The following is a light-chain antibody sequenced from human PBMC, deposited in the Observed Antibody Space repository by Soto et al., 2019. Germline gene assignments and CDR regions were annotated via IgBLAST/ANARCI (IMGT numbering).Light chain of an antibody. CDR3: QQYYNWPRT. V-gene: IGKV3-15*01. CDR1: QSVSSIY. CDR2: GAS. Sequence: EIVMTQSPATLSVSPGERATLSCRASQSVSSIYLAWYQQKPGQAPRLLIYGASTRATGIPARFSGSGSGTEFTLTISSLQPEDFAVYYCQQYYNWPRTFGQGAKVDIK. J-gene: IGKJ1*01.